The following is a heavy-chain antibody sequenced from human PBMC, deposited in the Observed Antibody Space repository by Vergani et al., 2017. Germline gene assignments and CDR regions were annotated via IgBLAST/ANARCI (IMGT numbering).Heavy chain of an antibody. V-gene: IGHV4-61*02. J-gene: IGHJ4*02. CDR2: VHTSGDT. D-gene: IGHD2-15*01. Sequence: QVQLQESGPGLVEPSQTLSLTCTVSGGSINSHNFYWSWIRQPAGKGLEWIGRVHTSGDTNYNPSLKSRVTMSEDTSKNQFSLNLTSVTAADTAVYFCARGSCLGGSCYKPLFDYWGQGILVTVSS. CDR3: ARGSCLGGSCYKPLFDY. CDR1: GGSINSHNFY.